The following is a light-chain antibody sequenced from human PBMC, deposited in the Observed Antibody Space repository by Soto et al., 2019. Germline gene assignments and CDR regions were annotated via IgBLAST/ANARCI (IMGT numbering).Light chain of an antibody. V-gene: IGKV3-11*01. CDR2: DAS. CDR1: QRVSRY. CDR3: QQRSNWPPYT. J-gene: IGKJ2*01. Sequence: EIVLTQSPATLSLSPGERATLSCRASQRVSRYLACYQQKPGQAPRLLIYDASNRATGIPARFSGSGSGTDFTLTISSREPEDFAVYYCQQRSNWPPYTFGQGTKLEIK.